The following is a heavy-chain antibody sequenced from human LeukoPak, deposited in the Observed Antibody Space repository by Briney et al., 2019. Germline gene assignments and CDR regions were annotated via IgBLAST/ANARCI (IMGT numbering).Heavy chain of an antibody. CDR1: GFTFSSYA. V-gene: IGHV3-30*04. J-gene: IGHJ4*02. D-gene: IGHD4-17*01. CDR3: ARTNNDYGDPLDY. Sequence: GGSLRLSCAASGFTFSSYAMHWVCQAPGKGLEWVAVISYDGSNKYYADSVKGRFTISRDNSKNTLYLQMNSLRAEDTAVYYCARTNNDYGDPLDYWGQGTLVTVSS. CDR2: ISYDGSNK.